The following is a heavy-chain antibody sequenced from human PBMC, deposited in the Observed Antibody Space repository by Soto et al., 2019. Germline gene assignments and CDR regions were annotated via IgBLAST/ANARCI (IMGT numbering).Heavy chain of an antibody. CDR3: ARDGIAAAGTIWFDP. CDR1: GFTFSDYY. Sequence: GGSLRLSCAASGFTFSDYYMSWIRQAPGKGLEWVSYISSSGSTISDADSVKGRFTISRDNAKNSLYLQMNSLRDEDTAVYYCARDGIAAAGTIWFDPWGQGTLVTVSS. CDR2: ISSSGSTI. D-gene: IGHD6-13*01. J-gene: IGHJ5*02. V-gene: IGHV3-11*01.